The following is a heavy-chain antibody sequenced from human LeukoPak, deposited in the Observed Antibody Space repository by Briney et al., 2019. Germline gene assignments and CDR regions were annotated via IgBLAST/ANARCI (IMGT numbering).Heavy chain of an antibody. D-gene: IGHD3-22*01. J-gene: IGHJ4*02. CDR2: IYHSGNA. CDR1: DYSITSGYF. Sequence: KPSETLSLTCTVSDYSITSGYFWGWIRQPPGKGLEWIGSIYHSGNAYYNPSLKSRVTISVDTSKKQFSLRLSSVTAADTAIYYCASDYFDRTGYYGFIYWGQGSLVTISS. CDR3: ASDYFDRTGYYGFIY. V-gene: IGHV4-38-2*02.